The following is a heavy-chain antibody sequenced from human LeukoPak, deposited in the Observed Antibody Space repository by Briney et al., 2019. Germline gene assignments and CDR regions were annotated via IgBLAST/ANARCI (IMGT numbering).Heavy chain of an antibody. Sequence: AETLSLTCTVSGGSISSSSYYWGGIRQPPGKGLEWIGSIYYSGSTYYNPSLKSRVTISVDTSKNQFSLKLSSVTAADTAVYYCARGGSSRGEYYYYMDVWGKGTTVTVSS. CDR1: GGSISSSSYY. V-gene: IGHV4-39*01. CDR2: IYYSGST. CDR3: ARGGSSRGEYYYYMDV. J-gene: IGHJ6*03. D-gene: IGHD2-2*01.